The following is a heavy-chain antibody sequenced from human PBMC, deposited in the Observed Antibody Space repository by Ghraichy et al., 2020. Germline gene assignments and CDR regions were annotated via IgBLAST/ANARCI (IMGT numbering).Heavy chain of an antibody. V-gene: IGHV3-30*18. Sequence: GGSLRLSCAASGFTFSSYGMHWVRQAPGKGLEWVAVISYDGSNKYYADSVKGRFTISRDNSKNTLYLQMNSLRAEDTAVYYCAKAEGYDFWSGYYNYYYYGMDVWGQGTTVTVSS. J-gene: IGHJ6*02. D-gene: IGHD3-3*01. CDR2: ISYDGSNK. CDR3: AKAEGYDFWSGYYNYYYYGMDV. CDR1: GFTFSSYG.